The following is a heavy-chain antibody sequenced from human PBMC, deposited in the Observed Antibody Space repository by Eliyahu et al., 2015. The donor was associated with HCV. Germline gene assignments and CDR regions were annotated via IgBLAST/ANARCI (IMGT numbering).Heavy chain of an antibody. CDR1: XGSITTYX. CDR2: IHYSGST. CDR3: ASGGGGIAVTGTGGWFDP. Sequence: QVQLQESGPGLVKPSETLSLTCXVSXGSITTYXWSWIRQPPGKGLXWIGYIHYSGSTNYNPSLKSRVTISVDTSKNQFSLNVTSVTAADTAIYYCASGGGGIAVTGTGGWFDPWGQGTLVTVSS. J-gene: IGHJ5*02. V-gene: IGHV4-59*01. D-gene: IGHD6-19*01.